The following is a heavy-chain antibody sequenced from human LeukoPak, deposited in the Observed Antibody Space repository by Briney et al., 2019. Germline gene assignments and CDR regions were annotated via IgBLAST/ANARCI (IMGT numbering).Heavy chain of an antibody. D-gene: IGHD2-15*01. CDR1: GYTFTSYD. Sequence: GASVKVSCKASGYTFTSYDINWVRQATGQGLEWMGRMNPNSGNTGYAQKFQGRVTVTRNTSISTAYMELSSLRSEDTAVYYCARKGVRLGYCSGGSCYRRHNWFDPWGQGTLVTVSS. CDR2: MNPNSGNT. J-gene: IGHJ5*02. V-gene: IGHV1-8*01. CDR3: ARKGVRLGYCSGGSCYRRHNWFDP.